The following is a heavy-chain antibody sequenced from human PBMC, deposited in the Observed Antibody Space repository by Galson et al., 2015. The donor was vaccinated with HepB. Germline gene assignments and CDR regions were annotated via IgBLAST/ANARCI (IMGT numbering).Heavy chain of an antibody. CDR2: ISYDGSNK. Sequence: SLRLSCAASGFTFSSYAMHWVRQAPGKGLEWVAVISYDGSNKYYADSVKGRFTISRDNSKNTLYLQMNSLRAEDTAVYYCARDRMTTVTSHLLYYYGMDVWGQGTTVTVSS. CDR1: GFTFSSYA. J-gene: IGHJ6*02. CDR3: ARDRMTTVTSHLLYYYGMDV. D-gene: IGHD4-17*01. V-gene: IGHV3-30*04.